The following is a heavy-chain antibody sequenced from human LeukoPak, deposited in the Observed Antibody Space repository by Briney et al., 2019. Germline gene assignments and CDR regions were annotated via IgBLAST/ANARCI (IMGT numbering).Heavy chain of an antibody. D-gene: IGHD6-6*01. CDR1: GFTFNNYA. CDR2: ISDSGGDT. Sequence: GGSLRLSCAVSGFTFNNYAMSWVRQAPGKGLEWVSAISDSGGDTYYADSVKGRFTISRDNFKNTLYLQMNSLRAEDMATYYCAKRIQYSSSSAYFDYWGQGTLVTVSS. V-gene: IGHV3-23*01. J-gene: IGHJ4*02. CDR3: AKRIQYSSSSAYFDY.